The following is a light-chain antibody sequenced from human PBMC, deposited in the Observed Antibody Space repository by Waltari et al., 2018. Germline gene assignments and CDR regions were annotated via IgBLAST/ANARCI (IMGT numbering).Light chain of an antibody. J-gene: IGLJ2*01. CDR1: SSDVGGYNY. Sequence: QSALTQPAPVSGSPGPSITISCTGPSSDVGGYNYVSWYQQHPGKAPKLMIYDVSNRPSGVSNRFSGSKSGNTASLTISGLQAEDEADYYCSSYTSSSTLVVFGGGTKLTVL. CDR2: DVS. CDR3: SSYTSSSTLVV. V-gene: IGLV2-14*03.